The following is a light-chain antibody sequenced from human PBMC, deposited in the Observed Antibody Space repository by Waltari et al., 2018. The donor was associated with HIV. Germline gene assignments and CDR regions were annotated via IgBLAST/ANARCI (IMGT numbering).Light chain of an antibody. Sequence: ESVLTQSPGPLSLSPGERATLSCRASQRVSSRYLAWYQQKAGQAPRLLIYSAASRATGSPDRCSGRGSGTDFTLTISRLEPEDFAGYYCQQYGSSPPYTFGQGTTLEIK. CDR3: QQYGSSPPYT. V-gene: IGKV3-20*01. CDR2: SAA. J-gene: IGKJ2*01. CDR1: QRVSSRY.